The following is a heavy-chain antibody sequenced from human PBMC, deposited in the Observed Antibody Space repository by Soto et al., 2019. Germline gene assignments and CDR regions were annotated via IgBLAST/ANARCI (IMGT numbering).Heavy chain of an antibody. Sequence: HGESLKISCKGSGYSFTSYWISWVRQMPGKGLEWMGRIDPSDSYTNYSPSFQGHVTISADKSISTAYLEMSSLRSEDTAIYYCARVEAVAGLYNYHGLDVWGQGTAVTVSS. J-gene: IGHJ6*02. D-gene: IGHD6-19*01. CDR3: ARVEAVAGLYNYHGLDV. CDR2: IDPSDSYT. V-gene: IGHV5-10-1*01. CDR1: GYSFTSYW.